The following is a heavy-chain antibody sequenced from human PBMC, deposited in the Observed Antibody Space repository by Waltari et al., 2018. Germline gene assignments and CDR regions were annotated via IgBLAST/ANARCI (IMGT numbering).Heavy chain of an antibody. CDR3: ASKLWFGELFDY. Sequence: QLQLQESGPGLVKPSETLSLTCTVSGGSISSSSYYWGWIRQPPGKGLEWIGSSYYSGSTYDSPTLKSRVTISVDTSKNQFSLKLSSVTAADTAVYYCASKLWFGELFDYWGQGTLVTVSS. CDR1: GGSISSSSYY. V-gene: IGHV4-39*07. J-gene: IGHJ4*02. CDR2: SYYSGST. D-gene: IGHD3-10*01.